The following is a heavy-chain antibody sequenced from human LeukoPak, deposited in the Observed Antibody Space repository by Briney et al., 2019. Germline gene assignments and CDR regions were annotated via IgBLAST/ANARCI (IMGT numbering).Heavy chain of an antibody. V-gene: IGHV3-23*01. D-gene: IGHD3-10*02. CDR2: INGGGGST. CDR3: AELGITMIGGV. Sequence: PGGSLRLSCAASGFTFSSSAMSWVRQAPGKGLEWVSAINGGGGSTYYADSVKGRFIISRDNAKNSLYLQMNSLRAEDTAVYYCAELGITMIGGVWGKGTTVTISS. CDR1: GFTFSSSA. J-gene: IGHJ6*04.